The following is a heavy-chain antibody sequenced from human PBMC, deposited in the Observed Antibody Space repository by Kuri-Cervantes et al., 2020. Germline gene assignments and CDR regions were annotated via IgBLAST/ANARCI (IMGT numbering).Heavy chain of an antibody. CDR2: ISYDGSNK. J-gene: IGHJ6*03. CDR1: GFTFSSYG. V-gene: IGHV3-30*03. D-gene: IGHD1-14*01. Sequence: GGSLRLSCAASGFTFSSYGMHWVRQAPGKGLEWVAVISYDGSNKYYADSVKGRFTISRDNSKNTLYLQMNSLTAEDTAVYYCARGAGSNHNSMDVWGRGATVTVSS. CDR3: ARGAGSNHNSMDV.